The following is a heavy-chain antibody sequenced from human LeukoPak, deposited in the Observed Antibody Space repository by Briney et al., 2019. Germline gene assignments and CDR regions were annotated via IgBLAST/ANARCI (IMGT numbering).Heavy chain of an antibody. J-gene: IGHJ5*02. D-gene: IGHD3-9*01. CDR3: ARHVRDYDILTGYYTSWFDP. CDR1: GGSISSYY. CDR2: IYYSGST. Sequence: SETLSLTCTVSGGSISSYYWSWIRQPPGKGLEWIGYIYYSGSTNYNPSLKSRVTISVDTSKNQFSLKLSSVTAADTAVYYCARHVRDYDILTGYYTSWFDPWGQGTLVTVSS. V-gene: IGHV4-59*08.